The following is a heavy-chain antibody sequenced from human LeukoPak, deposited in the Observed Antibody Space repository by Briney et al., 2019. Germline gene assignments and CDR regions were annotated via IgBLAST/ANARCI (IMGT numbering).Heavy chain of an antibody. V-gene: IGHV1-8*01. Sequence: ASVKVSCKASGYTFTSYGINWVRQATGQGLEWMGWMNPNSGNTGYAQKFQGRVTMTRNTSISTAYMELSSLRSEDTAVYYCARRNTPVVAGLDYWGQGTLVTVSS. CDR2: MNPNSGNT. D-gene: IGHD5-18*01. CDR1: GYTFTSYG. J-gene: IGHJ4*02. CDR3: ARRNTPVVAGLDY.